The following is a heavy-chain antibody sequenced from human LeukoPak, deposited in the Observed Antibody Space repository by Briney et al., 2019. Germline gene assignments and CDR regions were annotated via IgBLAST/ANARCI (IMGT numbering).Heavy chain of an antibody. CDR3: ARDNSVGDYAWWFDP. V-gene: IGHV1-69*05. Sequence: GASVKVSCRASGYTFTSYGISWVRQAPGQGLEWMGGIIPIFGTANYAQKFQGRVTMTRDMSTSTDYMELSSLRSEDTAVYYCARDNSVGDYAWWFDPWGQGTLVTVSS. CDR2: IIPIFGTA. D-gene: IGHD1-26*01. J-gene: IGHJ5*02. CDR1: GYTFTSYG.